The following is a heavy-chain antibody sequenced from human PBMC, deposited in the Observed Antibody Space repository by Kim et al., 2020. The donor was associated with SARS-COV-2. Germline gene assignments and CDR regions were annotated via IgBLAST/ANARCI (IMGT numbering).Heavy chain of an antibody. V-gene: IGHV1-3*01. J-gene: IGHJ6*02. CDR3: AREDTYYYYGMDV. Sequence: YSQKFQGRVTITRDTSASTAYMELSSLRSEDTAVYYCAREDTYYYYGMDVWGQGTTVTVSS.